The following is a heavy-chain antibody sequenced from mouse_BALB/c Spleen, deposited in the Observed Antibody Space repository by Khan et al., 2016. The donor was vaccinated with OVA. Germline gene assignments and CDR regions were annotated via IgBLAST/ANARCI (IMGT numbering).Heavy chain of an antibody. Sequence: EVQLQESGPDLVKPSQSLSLTCTVTGYSITSGYSWHWIRQFPGNKLEWMAYIYYSGSIHSNPSLKSRISITREQSTTQFFLHLNSVTTEDTATYYCARGCNDMDYWGQGTSVTVSA. CDR1: GYSITSGYS. J-gene: IGHJ4*01. D-gene: IGHD2-1*01. CDR2: IYYSGSI. CDR3: ARGCNDMDY. V-gene: IGHV3-1*02.